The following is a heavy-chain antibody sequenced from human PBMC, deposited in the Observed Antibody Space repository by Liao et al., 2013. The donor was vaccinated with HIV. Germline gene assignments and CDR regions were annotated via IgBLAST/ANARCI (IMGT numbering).Heavy chain of an antibody. CDR1: GVSISSGSYY. J-gene: IGHJ3*02. D-gene: IGHD2/OR15-2a*01. V-gene: IGHV4-61*02. CDR2: IYTSGRT. CDR3: ARDFLRAFDI. Sequence: QVRLQESGPRLVKPSETLSLTCTVSGVSISSGSYYWSWIRQPAGKGLEWIGRIYTSGRTNYNPSLKSRVTISVDTSKNQFSLKLSSVTAADTAVYYCARDFLRAFDIWGQGTNGHRLF.